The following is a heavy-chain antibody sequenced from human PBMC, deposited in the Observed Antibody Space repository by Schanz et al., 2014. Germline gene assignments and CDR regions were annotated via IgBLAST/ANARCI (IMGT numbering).Heavy chain of an antibody. J-gene: IGHJ6*03. Sequence: QVQLVQSGAEVKKPGASVKVSCKASGYTFVSYSMHWVRQAPGQGLEWMGIINPSGGGTSYALRFQDRGTVTRDTSRSTVYMELSSLRSEDTAVYYCARLGTGMAVAGSVIDSYYYYMDVWGEGTTVTVSS. D-gene: IGHD6-19*01. CDR3: ARLGTGMAVAGSVIDSYYYYMDV. CDR1: GYTFVSYS. V-gene: IGHV1-46*01. CDR2: INPSGGGT.